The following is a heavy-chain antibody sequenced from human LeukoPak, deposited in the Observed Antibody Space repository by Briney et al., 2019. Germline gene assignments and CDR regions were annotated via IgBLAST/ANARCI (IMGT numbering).Heavy chain of an antibody. J-gene: IGHJ3*02. Sequence: SETLSLTCTVSGGSISSYYWSWIRQPPGKGLEWIGYIYYSGSTNYNPSLKSRVTISVDTSKNQFSLKLSPVTAADTAVYYCARDYERAFDIWGQGTMVTVSS. CDR1: GGSISSYY. V-gene: IGHV4-59*12. D-gene: IGHD5-12*01. CDR2: IYYSGST. CDR3: ARDYERAFDI.